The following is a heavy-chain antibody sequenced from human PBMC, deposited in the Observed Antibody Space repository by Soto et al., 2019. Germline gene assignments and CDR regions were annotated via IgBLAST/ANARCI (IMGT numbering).Heavy chain of an antibody. CDR3: TREGPSSLTSYFDY. J-gene: IGHJ4*02. CDR1: EVILTNSA. D-gene: IGHD2-2*01. V-gene: IGHV3-30*04. CDR2: VSSDGSLK. Sequence: LRLSCVGSEVILTNSAMHWVRQAPGKGLEWVAVVSSDGSLKYYADSVEGRFTISRDSSKNTLYLQMNSLRPEDTAVYYCTREGPSSLTSYFDYWGQGTLVTVSS.